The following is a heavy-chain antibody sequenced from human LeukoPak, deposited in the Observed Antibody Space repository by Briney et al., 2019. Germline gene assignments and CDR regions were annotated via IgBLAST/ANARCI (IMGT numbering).Heavy chain of an antibody. CDR2: ISGSGGST. CDR1: GFTFSSYA. Sequence: PGGSLRLSCAASGFTFSSYAMSWVRQAPGKGLEWVSAISGSGGSTYYADSVRGRFTISRDNSKNTLYLQMNSLRAEDTAVYYCAKAFYYRTYYFDYWGQGTLVTVSS. J-gene: IGHJ4*02. D-gene: IGHD2/OR15-2a*01. V-gene: IGHV3-23*01. CDR3: AKAFYYRTYYFDY.